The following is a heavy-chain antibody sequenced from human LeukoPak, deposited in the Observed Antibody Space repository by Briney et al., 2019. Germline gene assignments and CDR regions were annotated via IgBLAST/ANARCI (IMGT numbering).Heavy chain of an antibody. Sequence: SETLALTRTVPGGSLSSISYDWGRIRQPPGKGLEWIGRINYSESTHYNPSLKSRVTISLVTSKNQFSLKLSSVTAADRAVYYWARGIRDGYNYYYYYYMDGGGKGSTVTVS. CDR3: ARGIRDGYNYYYYYYMDG. CDR1: GGSLSSISYD. CDR2: INYSEST. D-gene: IGHD5-24*01. J-gene: IGHJ6*03. V-gene: IGHV4-39*07.